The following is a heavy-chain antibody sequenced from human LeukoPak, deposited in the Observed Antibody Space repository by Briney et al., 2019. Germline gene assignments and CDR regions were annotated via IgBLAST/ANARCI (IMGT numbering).Heavy chain of an antibody. CDR1: RGSISSGTSY. Sequence: SETLSLTCTVSRGSISSGTSYWGWIRQPPGKGLEWIGSIFYGGSTYYNPSLKSRVTMSVDMSKNQFSLKLSSVAAADTAVYYCARQGSGNCLSPVNYWGQGTLVTVSS. J-gene: IGHJ4*02. CDR2: IFYGGST. CDR3: ARQGSGNCLSPVNY. V-gene: IGHV4-39*01. D-gene: IGHD1-26*01.